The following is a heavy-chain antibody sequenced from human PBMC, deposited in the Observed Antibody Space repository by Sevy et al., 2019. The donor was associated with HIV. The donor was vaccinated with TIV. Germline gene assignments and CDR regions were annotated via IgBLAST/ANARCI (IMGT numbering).Heavy chain of an antibody. D-gene: IGHD3-22*01. V-gene: IGHV1-24*01. CDR2: FDPEDGET. CDR1: EYSLTKLS. Sequence: ASVTVSCKVSEYSLTKLSMHWVRQAPGKGLEWMGRFDPEDGETIFAQKFRGRVTMTEDTSTDTAYMQLSSLRSEDTAVYYCASAREYYEDSSGYLDYWGQGTLVTVSS. J-gene: IGHJ4*02. CDR3: ASAREYYEDSSGYLDY.